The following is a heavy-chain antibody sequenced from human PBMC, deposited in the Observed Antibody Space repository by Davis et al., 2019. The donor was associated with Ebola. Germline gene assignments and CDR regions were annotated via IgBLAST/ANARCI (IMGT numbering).Heavy chain of an antibody. CDR1: GFTYSSYA. CDR3: AKDPEYSGYDYFDY. V-gene: IGHV3-30-3*01. CDR2: ISYDGSNK. J-gene: IGHJ4*02. Sequence: SLNIYCAASGFTYSSYAMHLVRPAPGKGPEWVSVISYDGSNKYYADSVKGRFTISRDNSKNTLYLQMNSLRAEDTAVYYCAKDPEYSGYDYFDYWGQGTLVTVSS. D-gene: IGHD5-12*01.